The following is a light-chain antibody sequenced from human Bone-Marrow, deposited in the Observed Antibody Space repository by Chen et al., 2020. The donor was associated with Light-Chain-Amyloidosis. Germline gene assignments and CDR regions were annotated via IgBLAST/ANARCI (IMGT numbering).Light chain of an antibody. V-gene: IGLV2-14*01. CDR3: SSYTSSSTPNWV. CDR2: DVS. CDR1: SSDVGGYNY. Sequence: QSALTQPASVSGSPGQSITISCTGTSSDVGGYNYVSWYQQHPGKAPKLMIYDVSNRPSGVSNRFSGSKSGSTASLTISGLQAEDEADYYCSSYTSSSTPNWVFGGGTKLTVL. J-gene: IGLJ3*02.